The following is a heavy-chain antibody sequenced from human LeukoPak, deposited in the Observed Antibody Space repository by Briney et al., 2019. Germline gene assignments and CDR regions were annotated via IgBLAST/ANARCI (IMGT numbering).Heavy chain of an antibody. CDR1: GITFSNYA. D-gene: IGHD1-26*01. Sequence: GGSLRLSCAASGITFSNYAMHWVRQAPGKGPEWVAVISYDGGNKYYADSVKGRLTISRDSSKDTLFLQMNSLRPDDAAVYYCARVGSYTFDYWGQGTLVTVSS. CDR2: ISYDGGNK. V-gene: IGHV3-30-3*01. CDR3: ARVGSYTFDY. J-gene: IGHJ4*02.